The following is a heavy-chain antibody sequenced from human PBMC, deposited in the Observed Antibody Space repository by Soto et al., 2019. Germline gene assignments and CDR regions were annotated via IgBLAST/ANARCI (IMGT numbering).Heavy chain of an antibody. V-gene: IGHV3-33*01. CDR3: AREFSSGWYRYGMDV. Sequence: QVQLVESGGGVVQPGRSLRLSCAASGFTFSSYGMHWVRQAPGKGLEWVAVIWYDGSNKYYADSVKGRFTISRDNSKNTLDLQMNRLRAEDTAVYYCAREFSSGWYRYGMDVWGQGTTVTVSS. D-gene: IGHD6-19*01. J-gene: IGHJ6*02. CDR1: GFTFSSYG. CDR2: IWYDGSNK.